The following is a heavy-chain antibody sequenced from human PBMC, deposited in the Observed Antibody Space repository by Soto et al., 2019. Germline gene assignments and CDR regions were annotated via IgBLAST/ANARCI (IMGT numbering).Heavy chain of an antibody. CDR1: GGSFSGYY. V-gene: IGHV4-34*01. CDR2: INHSGST. D-gene: IGHD2-8*02. Sequence: PSETLSLTCAVYGGSFSGYYWSWIRQPPGKGLEWIGEINHSGSTNYNPSLKSRVTILVDTSKNQFSLKLSFVTAADTAVYYCARARTGDFDYWGQGTLVTVSS. CDR3: ARARTGDFDY. J-gene: IGHJ4*02.